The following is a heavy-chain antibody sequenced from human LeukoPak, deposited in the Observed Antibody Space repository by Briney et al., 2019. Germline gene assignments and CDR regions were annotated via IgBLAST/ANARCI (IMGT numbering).Heavy chain of an antibody. CDR1: GFTFNIYA. J-gene: IGHJ4*02. CDR2: ISGSGGST. Sequence: GGSLRLSCAASGFTFNIYAMTWVRQAPGKGLEWVSLISGSGGSTYYADSVRDRFTISRDNSKNTLHLQMNSLRAEDTAVYYCARDPYGSGSYFASFPDYWGQGTLVTVSS. CDR3: ARDPYGSGSYFASFPDY. V-gene: IGHV3-23*01. D-gene: IGHD3-10*01.